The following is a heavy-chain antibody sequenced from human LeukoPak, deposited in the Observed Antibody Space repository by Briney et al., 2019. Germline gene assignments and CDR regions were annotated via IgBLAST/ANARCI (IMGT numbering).Heavy chain of an antibody. CDR2: INPNSGGT. J-gene: IGHJ4*02. CDR3: AREGIAAAGTTPSFDY. D-gene: IGHD6-13*01. V-gene: IGHV1-2*04. CDR1: GYTFTGYY. Sequence: GASVKVSCKASGYTFTGYYMHWVRQAPGQGLEWMGWINPNSGGTNYAQKFQGWVTMTRDTSISTAYMEPSRLRSDDTAVYYCAREGIAAAGTTPSFDYWGQGTLVTVSS.